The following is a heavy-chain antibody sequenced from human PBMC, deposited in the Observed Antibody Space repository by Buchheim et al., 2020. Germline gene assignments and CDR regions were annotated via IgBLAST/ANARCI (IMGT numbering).Heavy chain of an antibody. D-gene: IGHD3-3*01. Sequence: QVQLVQSGAEVKKPGASVKVSCKASGYTFTSYYMHWVRQAPGQGLEWMGWMNPNSGNTGYAQKFQGRVTMTRNTSISTAYMELSSLRSEDTAVYYCARRYYDFWSGYYPFDYWGQGTL. V-gene: IGHV1-8*02. CDR1: GYTFTSYY. J-gene: IGHJ4*02. CDR3: ARRYYDFWSGYYPFDY. CDR2: MNPNSGNT.